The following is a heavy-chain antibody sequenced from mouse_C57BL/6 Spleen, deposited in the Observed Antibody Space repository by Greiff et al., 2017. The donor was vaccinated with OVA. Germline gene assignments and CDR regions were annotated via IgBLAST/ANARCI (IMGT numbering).Heavy chain of an antibody. V-gene: IGHV1-59*01. Sequence: QVQLQQPGAELVRPGTSVKLSCKASGYTFTSYWMHWVKQRPGQGLEWIGVIDPSDSYTNYNQKFKGKATLTVDTSSSTAYMQLSSLTSEDSAVYYCARGGGKYWYFDVWGTGTTVTVSS. CDR2: IDPSDSYT. J-gene: IGHJ1*03. D-gene: IGHD1-1*02. CDR1: GYTFTSYW. CDR3: ARGGGKYWYFDV.